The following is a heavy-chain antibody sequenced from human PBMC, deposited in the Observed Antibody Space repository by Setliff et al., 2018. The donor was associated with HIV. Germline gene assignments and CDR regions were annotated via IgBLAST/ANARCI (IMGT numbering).Heavy chain of an antibody. CDR3: AAKPMIRGRPFAF. CDR1: GESFSGYY. V-gene: IGHV4-34*01. Sequence: SETLSLTCAVYGESFSGYYWSWIRQPPGKRLEWIGEINHSGSTNYNSSLKSRLNISVDVSKNQFSLRLASLSAADTAAYFCAAKPMIRGRPFAFWGQATLVTVSS. J-gene: IGHJ4*02. D-gene: IGHD3-10*01. CDR2: INHSGST.